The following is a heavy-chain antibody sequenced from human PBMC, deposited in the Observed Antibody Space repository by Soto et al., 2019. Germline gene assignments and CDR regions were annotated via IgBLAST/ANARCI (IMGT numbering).Heavy chain of an antibody. CDR2: IFYSGST. CDR3: AGRYGRAFDF. CDR1: GGSISSYY. J-gene: IGHJ3*01. D-gene: IGHD4-17*01. Sequence: QVQLQESGPGLVKPSETLSLTCTVPGGSISSYYWSWIRQPPGKGLEWIGYIFYSGSTNYNPSLKSRVTMSVDTSKTQFSLKLSSVTAADTAVYYCAGRYGRAFDFWGRGTMVTVSS. V-gene: IGHV4-59*08.